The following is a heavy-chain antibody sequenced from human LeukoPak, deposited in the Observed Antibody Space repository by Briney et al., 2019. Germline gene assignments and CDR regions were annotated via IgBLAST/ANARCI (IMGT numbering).Heavy chain of an antibody. CDR2: ISSSTSTI. Sequence: QPGGSLRLSCAASGFTFSSYSMNWVRQAPGKGLEWVSYISSSTSTIYYADSVKGRFTISRDNAKNSLYPQMNSLRAEDTAVYYCARDALYCSSTSCYDYWGQGTLVTVSS. V-gene: IGHV3-48*04. CDR1: GFTFSSYS. D-gene: IGHD2-2*01. J-gene: IGHJ4*02. CDR3: ARDALYCSSTSCYDY.